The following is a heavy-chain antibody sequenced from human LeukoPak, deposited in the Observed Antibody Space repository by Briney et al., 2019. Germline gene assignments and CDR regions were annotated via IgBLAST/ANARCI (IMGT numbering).Heavy chain of an antibody. CDR3: ARGPITIFGVVTLIPYYFDY. D-gene: IGHD3-3*01. CDR1: GYTFTGYY. J-gene: IGHJ4*02. V-gene: IGHV1-2*02. CDR2: INPNSGGT. Sequence: GASVKVSCKASGYTFTGYYMHWVRQAPGQGLEWMGWINPNSGGTNYAQKFQGRVTMTRDTSISTAYMELSRLRSDDTAVYYCARGPITIFGVVTLIPYYFDYWGQGTLVTVSS.